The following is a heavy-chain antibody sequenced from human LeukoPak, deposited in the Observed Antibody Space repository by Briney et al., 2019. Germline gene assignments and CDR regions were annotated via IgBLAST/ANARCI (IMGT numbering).Heavy chain of an antibody. Sequence: GGYLRLSCAASGFTFTNYAMTWVRQAPGQGLEWISTISGSDDSTDYADSVKGRFTISRDNSKNTLYLQMNSRRAEDTAVYYCAKDLCGDYNLDCWGQGTLVTVSS. CDR3: AKDLCGDYNLDC. J-gene: IGHJ4*02. CDR2: ISGSDDST. V-gene: IGHV3-23*01. D-gene: IGHD4-17*01. CDR1: GFTFTNYA.